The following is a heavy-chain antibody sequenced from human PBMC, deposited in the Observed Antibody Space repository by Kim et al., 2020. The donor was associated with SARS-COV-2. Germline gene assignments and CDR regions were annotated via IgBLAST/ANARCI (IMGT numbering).Heavy chain of an antibody. V-gene: IGHV3-23*01. D-gene: IGHD6-19*01. CDR3: AKGPGYSSPLYYFDY. J-gene: IGHJ4*02. Sequence: DSVKGRFTISRDNSKNTLYLQMNSLRAEDTAVYYCAKGPGYSSPLYYFDYWGQGTLVTVSS.